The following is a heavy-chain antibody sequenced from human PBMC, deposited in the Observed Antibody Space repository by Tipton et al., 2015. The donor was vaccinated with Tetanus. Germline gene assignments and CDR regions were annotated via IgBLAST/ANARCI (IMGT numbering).Heavy chain of an antibody. CDR2: IYYSGST. CDR3: ASRVREQGKFDY. D-gene: IGHD3-10*01. Sequence: TLSLTCTVSGGSISSGGYYWSWIRQHPGKGLEWIGYIYYSGSTYYNPSLKSRLTISVDTSKNQFSLKLSSVTAADTAVYYCASRVREQGKFDYWGQGTLVTVSS. J-gene: IGHJ4*02. CDR1: GGSISSGGYY. V-gene: IGHV4-31*03.